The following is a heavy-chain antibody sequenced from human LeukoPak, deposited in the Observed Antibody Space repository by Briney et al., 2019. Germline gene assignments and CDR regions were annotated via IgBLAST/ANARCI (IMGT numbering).Heavy chain of an antibody. CDR2: INHSGST. V-gene: IGHV4-34*01. J-gene: IGHJ4*02. D-gene: IGHD5-18*01. CDR3: ASRSTQYSYGFDY. Sequence: SETLSLTCAVYGGSFSGYYWSWIRQPPGKGLEWIGEINHSGSTNYNPSLKSRVTISVDTSKNQLSLKLSSVTAADTAVYYCASRSTQYSYGFDYWGQGTLVTVSS. CDR1: GGSFSGYY.